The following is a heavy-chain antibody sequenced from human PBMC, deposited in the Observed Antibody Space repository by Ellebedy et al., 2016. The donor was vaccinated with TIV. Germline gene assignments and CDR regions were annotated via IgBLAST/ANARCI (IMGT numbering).Heavy chain of an antibody. CDR1: GFTFGRYG. V-gene: IGHV3-48*03. CDR2: ISSGGSTM. CDR3: ARDRTGVLDI. J-gene: IGHJ3*02. D-gene: IGHD3-10*01. Sequence: GESLKISCAASGFTFGRYGMHWVRQAPGKGLEWVSYISSGGSTMKYADSAKGRFTISRDNADNSLYLQMNSLRADDTAVYYCARDRTGVLDIWGQGTMVTVSS.